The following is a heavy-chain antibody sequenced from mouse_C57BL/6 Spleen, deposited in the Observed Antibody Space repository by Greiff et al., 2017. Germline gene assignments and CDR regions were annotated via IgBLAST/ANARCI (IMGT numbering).Heavy chain of an antibody. CDR2: ISGGGGNT. CDR1: GFTFSSYT. CDR3: ARQGYYGSSYAMDY. D-gene: IGHD1-1*01. V-gene: IGHV5-9*01. Sequence: EVQLVESGGGLVKPGGSLKLSCAASGFTFSSYTMSWVRQTPEKRLEWVATISGGGGNTYYPDSVKGRFTISRDNAKNTLYLQMSSLRSEDTALYYCARQGYYGSSYAMDYWGQGTSVTVSS. J-gene: IGHJ4*01.